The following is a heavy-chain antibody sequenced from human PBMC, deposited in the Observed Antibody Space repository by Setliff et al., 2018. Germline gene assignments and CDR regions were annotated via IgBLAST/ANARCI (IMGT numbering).Heavy chain of an antibody. J-gene: IGHJ4*02. CDR2: ININVDSI. CDR1: GFNFRNSA. D-gene: IGHD5-18*01. V-gene: IGHV3-48*01. Sequence: PGESLKISCAASGFNFRNSAMNWVRQAPGKGLEWISYININVDSIYYADSVKGRVTISRDDARSTMYLQMNRLRAEDTAVYYCARDNWVDSVMVTEKGEFWGQGTLVTVSS. CDR3: ARDNWVDSVMVTEKGEF.